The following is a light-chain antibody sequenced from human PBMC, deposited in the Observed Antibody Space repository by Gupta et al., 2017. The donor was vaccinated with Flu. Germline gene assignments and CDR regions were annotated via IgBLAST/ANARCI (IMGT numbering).Light chain of an antibody. CDR1: SNFGPDFD. J-gene: IGLJ3*02. CDR3: QSYDTSLTAWV. Sequence: SNFGPDFDAPWYLHLPVPAPNLLLSANRPRPSGVPDRISGSRSGTSASLAISGLQAEDEGDYYCQSYDTSLTAWVFGGGTKLTVL. CDR2: ANR. V-gene: IGLV1-40*01.